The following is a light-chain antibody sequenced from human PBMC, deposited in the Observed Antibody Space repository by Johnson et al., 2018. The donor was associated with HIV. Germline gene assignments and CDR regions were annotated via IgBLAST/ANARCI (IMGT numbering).Light chain of an antibody. Sequence: SVLTQPPSVSAAPGQKVTISCSGSSSNIGNNYVSWYQQLPGTAPKLLIYENNKRPSGIPDRFSGSKSDTSATLGITGLQTGDEADYYCGTWYSSLSAGVFGTGTKVTVL. CDR3: GTWYSSLSAGV. J-gene: IGLJ1*01. CDR1: SSNIGNNY. V-gene: IGLV1-51*01. CDR2: ENN.